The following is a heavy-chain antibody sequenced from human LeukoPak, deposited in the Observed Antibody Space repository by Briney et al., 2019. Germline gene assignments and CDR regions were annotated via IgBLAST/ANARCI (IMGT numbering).Heavy chain of an antibody. CDR1: GATFSGSA. D-gene: IGHD2-2*01. J-gene: IGHJ4*02. Sequence: GGSLRLSCAASGATFSGSAMHWVRQASRKGLEWIGRIRSKTKNYATSYAASVRGRFVISRDDSTNTAYLQMNSLKTEDSAVYYCNGALSCTSANCKEGSDHWGQGTLVTVSS. CDR2: IRSKTKNYAT. V-gene: IGHV3-73*01. CDR3: NGALSCTSANCKEGSDH.